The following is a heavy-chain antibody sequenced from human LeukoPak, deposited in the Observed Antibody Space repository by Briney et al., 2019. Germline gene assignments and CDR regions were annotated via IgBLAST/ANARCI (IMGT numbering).Heavy chain of an antibody. J-gene: IGHJ4*02. D-gene: IGHD5-12*01. Sequence: PSETLSLTCAVSGGSFSGYYWTWIRQPPGKGLEWIGKINHQGRANYNPSLESRLTISVDTSKNQFSLKLSSVTAADTAVYYCAGGYEGFDYWGQGTLVTVSS. V-gene: IGHV4-34*01. CDR3: AGGYEGFDY. CDR2: INHQGRA. CDR1: GGSFSGYY.